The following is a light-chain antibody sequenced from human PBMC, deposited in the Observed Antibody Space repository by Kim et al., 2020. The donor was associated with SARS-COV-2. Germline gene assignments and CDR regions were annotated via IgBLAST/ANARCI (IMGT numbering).Light chain of an antibody. CDR3: NSRARSGNHLV. CDR2: GGN. CDR1: YY. V-gene: IGLV3-19*01. J-gene: IGLJ2*01. Sequence: YYVSWIQQRPGQAPELFIYGGNNRPSGIPTRFSGSSSGNTASLATTGPQAEDESDNYCNSRARSGNHLVFGGGPKLTFL.